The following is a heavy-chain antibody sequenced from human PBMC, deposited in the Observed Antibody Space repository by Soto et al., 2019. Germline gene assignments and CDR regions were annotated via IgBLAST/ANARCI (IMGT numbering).Heavy chain of an antibody. CDR1: GHSISADY. J-gene: IGHJ5*02. V-gene: IGHV4-4*07. CDR2: VDASGNT. Sequence: QVQLQESGPGLVKASETLSLSCTVSGHSISADYWSWIRQPAGKRLEWIGRVDASGNTNYNPSLKSRVTMSVDTSKNQFFLKVRSVTAADTAMYXXXRDVGGSVVPHWFDPWGQGALVTVSS. CDR3: XRDVGGSVVPHWFDP. D-gene: IGHD3-22*01.